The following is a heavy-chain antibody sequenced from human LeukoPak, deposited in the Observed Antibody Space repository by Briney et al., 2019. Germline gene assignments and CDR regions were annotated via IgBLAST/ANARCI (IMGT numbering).Heavy chain of an antibody. CDR1: GYTFTSYD. J-gene: IGHJ5*02. Sequence: ASVKVSCKASGYTFTSYDINWVRQATGQGLEWMGWMNPNSGNTGYAQKFQGRVTMTRNTSISTAYMELSSLRSEDTAVYYCARDLNDFWSGNNWFDPWGQGTLVTVSS. CDR3: ARDLNDFWSGNNWFDP. CDR2: MNPNSGNT. V-gene: IGHV1-8*01. D-gene: IGHD3-3*01.